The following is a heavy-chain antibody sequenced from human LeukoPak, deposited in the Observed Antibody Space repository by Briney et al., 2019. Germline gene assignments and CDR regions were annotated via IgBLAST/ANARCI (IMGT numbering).Heavy chain of an antibody. J-gene: IGHJ4*02. CDR3: ARGSGYYYDMGDYFDY. CDR2: IWYDGSNK. D-gene: IGHD3-22*01. Sequence: PGGSLRLSCAASGFTFSSYGMHWVRQAPGKGLEWVAVIWYDGSNKYYADSVKGRFTISRDNAKNSLYLQMNSLRAEDTAVYYCARGSGYYYDMGDYFDYWGQGTLVTVSS. CDR1: GFTFSSYG. V-gene: IGHV3-33*01.